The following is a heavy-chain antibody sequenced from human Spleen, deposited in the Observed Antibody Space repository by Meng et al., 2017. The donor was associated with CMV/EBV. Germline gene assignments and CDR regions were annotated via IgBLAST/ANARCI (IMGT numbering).Heavy chain of an antibody. CDR1: GFTFTIFA. D-gene: IGHD1-26*01. CDR3: ARTTRLWEPFDN. J-gene: IGHJ4*02. CDR2: NSHDGNNK. V-gene: IGHV3-30*04. Sequence: CAASGFTFTIFALHWVRQAPGKGLEWVAVNSHDGNNKYYGDSVKGRFTISRDNSKSTLYLQINSLRPDDTALYYCARTTRLWEPFDNWGQGTLVTVSS.